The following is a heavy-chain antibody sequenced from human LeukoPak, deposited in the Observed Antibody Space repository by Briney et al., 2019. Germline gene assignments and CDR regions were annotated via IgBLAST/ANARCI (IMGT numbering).Heavy chain of an antibody. V-gene: IGHV3-7*01. Sequence: GGSLRLSCAASGFTFSSYWMSWVRQAPGKGLEWVANIKQDGSEKYYVDSVKGRFTISRDNAKNSLYLQMNSLRAEDTAVYYCARLYCTNGVCYKGRGFDYWGQGIMVIVSS. D-gene: IGHD2-8*01. CDR1: GFTFSSYW. CDR2: IKQDGSEK. CDR3: ARLYCTNGVCYKGRGFDY. J-gene: IGHJ4*02.